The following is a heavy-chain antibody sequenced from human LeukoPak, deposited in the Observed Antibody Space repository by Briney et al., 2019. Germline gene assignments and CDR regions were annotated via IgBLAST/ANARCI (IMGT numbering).Heavy chain of an antibody. Sequence: ASVKVSCRASGYTFSNYGIAWVRQAPGQGLEWMGWISAYNGNTNYAQKLQGRVTMTTDTSTSTAYMELRSLRSDDTAVYYCARFRVVATVYYYYGMDVWGQGTTVTVSS. CDR2: ISAYNGNT. CDR1: GYTFSNYG. D-gene: IGHD5-12*01. J-gene: IGHJ6*02. CDR3: ARFRVVATVYYYYGMDV. V-gene: IGHV1-18*01.